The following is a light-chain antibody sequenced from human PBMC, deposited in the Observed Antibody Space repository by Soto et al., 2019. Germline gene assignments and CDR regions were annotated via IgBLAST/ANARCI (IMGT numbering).Light chain of an antibody. V-gene: IGLV2-14*01. CDR2: EVS. J-gene: IGLJ1*01. CDR3: GSYATSSND. Sequence: QPVLTQPASVSGSPGQSISISCTGTTSDVGGYNYVSWYQQHPGKAPKLMIYEVSNRPSGISNRFSGSKSGNTASLTISGLQAEDEADYYGGSYATSSNDFAIATKVTVL. CDR1: TSDVGGYNY.